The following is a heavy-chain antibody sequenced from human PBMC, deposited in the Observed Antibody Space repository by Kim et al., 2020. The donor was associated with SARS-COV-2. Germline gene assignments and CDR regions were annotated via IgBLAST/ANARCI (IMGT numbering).Heavy chain of an antibody. CDR3: ARVAGGGRITY. Sequence: SETLSLTCAVYGGSFSGYYWSWIRQPPGKGLEWIGEINHSGSTNYNPSLKSRVTISVDTSKNQFSLKLSSVTAADTAVYYCARVAGGGRITYWGQGTLVTVSS. D-gene: IGHD2-15*01. V-gene: IGHV4-34*01. J-gene: IGHJ4*02. CDR2: INHSGST. CDR1: GGSFSGYY.